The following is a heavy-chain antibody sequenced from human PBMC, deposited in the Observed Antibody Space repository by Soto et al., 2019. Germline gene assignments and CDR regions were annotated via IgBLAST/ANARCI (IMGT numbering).Heavy chain of an antibody. CDR1: GFTFSSYG. CDR3: ARGSKDSYPGSRIFDF. J-gene: IGHJ4*02. V-gene: IGHV3-23*01. D-gene: IGHD2-15*01. CDR2: ISNGGDAT. Sequence: GGSLRLSCTGSGFTFSSYGMSWVRQVPGKGLEWVSFISNGGDATHFADSVKGRFTISRDNSKNTLYLQMNSLRAEDTAVYYCARGSKDSYPGSRIFDFWGRGTLVTVSS.